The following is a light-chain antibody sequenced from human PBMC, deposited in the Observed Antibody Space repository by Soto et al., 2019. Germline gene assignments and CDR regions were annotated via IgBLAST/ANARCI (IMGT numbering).Light chain of an antibody. CDR1: SSDVGRYNY. Sequence: QSALTQPASVSGSPGQSITISCTGTSSDVGRYNYVSWYQQHPGKAPKLIIYDVNNRPSGVSNRFSGSKSGNTASLTISGLQAEDEADYYCCSYTATDWRIFGVGTKLTV. CDR3: CSYTATDWRI. V-gene: IGLV2-14*01. J-gene: IGLJ2*01. CDR2: DVN.